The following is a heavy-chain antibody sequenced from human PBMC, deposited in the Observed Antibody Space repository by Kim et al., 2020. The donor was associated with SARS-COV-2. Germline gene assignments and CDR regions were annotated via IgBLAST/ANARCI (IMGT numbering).Heavy chain of an antibody. D-gene: IGHD2-15*01. CDR1: GGSISSYY. Sequence: SETLSLTCTVSGGSISSYYWSWIRQPPGKGLEWIGYIYYSGSTNYNPSLKSRVTISVDTSKNQFSLKLSSVTAADTAVYYCASGGRGVFDYWGQGTLVTVSS. CDR2: IYYSGST. J-gene: IGHJ4*02. V-gene: IGHV4-59*13. CDR3: ASGGRGVFDY.